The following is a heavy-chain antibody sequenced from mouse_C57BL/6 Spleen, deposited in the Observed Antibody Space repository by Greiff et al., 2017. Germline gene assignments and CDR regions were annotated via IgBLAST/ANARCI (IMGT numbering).Heavy chain of an antibody. CDR1: GYTFTSYW. J-gene: IGHJ4*01. CDR3: ARSITTVVAPAMDY. D-gene: IGHD1-1*01. V-gene: IGHV1-55*01. Sequence: QVQLQQPGAELVKPGASVKMSCKASGYTFTSYWITWVKQRPGQGLEWIGDIYPGSGSTNYNEKFKSKATLTVDTSSSTAYMQLSRLTSEDSAVYYCARSITTVVAPAMDYWGQGTSVTVSS. CDR2: IYPGSGST.